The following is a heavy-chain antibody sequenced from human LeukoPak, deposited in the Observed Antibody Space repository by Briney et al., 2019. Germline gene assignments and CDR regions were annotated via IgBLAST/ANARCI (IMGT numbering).Heavy chain of an antibody. CDR2: IYYSGST. J-gene: IGHJ3*02. CDR3: AMSRYDFGAAFDI. Sequence: SETLSLTCTVSGGSISSYYWSWIRQPPGKGLEWIGYIYYSGSTNYNPSLKRRVTISVDTSKNQFSLKLSSVTAADTAVYYCAMSRYDFGAAFDIWGQGTMVTVSS. D-gene: IGHD3-3*01. CDR1: GGSISSYY. V-gene: IGHV4-59*01.